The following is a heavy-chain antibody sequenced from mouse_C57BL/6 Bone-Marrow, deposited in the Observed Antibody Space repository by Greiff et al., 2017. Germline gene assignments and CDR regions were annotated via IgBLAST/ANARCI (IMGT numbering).Heavy chain of an antibody. CDR3: ARGYYGSSVFAY. CDR2: ILPGSGST. J-gene: IGHJ3*01. V-gene: IGHV1-9*01. CDR1: GYTFTGYW. D-gene: IGHD1-1*01. Sequence: VKLMESGAELMKPGASVKLSCKATGYTFTGYWIEWVKQRPGHGLEWIGEILPGSGSTNYNAKFKGKATFTADTSSNTAYMQLSSLTTEDSAIYYCARGYYGSSVFAYWGQGTLVTVSA.